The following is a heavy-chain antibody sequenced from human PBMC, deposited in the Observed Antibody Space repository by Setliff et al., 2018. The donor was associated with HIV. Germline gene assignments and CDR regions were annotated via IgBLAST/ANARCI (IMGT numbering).Heavy chain of an antibody. V-gene: IGHV4-34*01. CDR1: GGSFSDYY. J-gene: IGHJ5*02. CDR3: ARSMRYSYDTSGFSRFDP. CDR2: INDRGNT. Sequence: SETLSLTCTVSGGSFSDYYWTWIRQPPNEGLEWIGEINDRGNTNYMPSLRSRVTISVDTSKNQFSLKLRSLTATDTAIYHCARSMRYSYDTSGFSRFDPWGQGTLVTVSS. D-gene: IGHD3-22*01.